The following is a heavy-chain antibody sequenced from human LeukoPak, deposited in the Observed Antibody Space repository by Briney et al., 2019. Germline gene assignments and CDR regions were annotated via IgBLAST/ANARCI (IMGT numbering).Heavy chain of an antibody. Sequence: GGSLRLSCAASGFTVSSNYMSWVRQAPGKGLEWVSVIYSGGSTYHADSVKGRFTISRDNSKNTLYPQMNSLRAEDTAVYYCARDESFYGSGRYYWGQGTLVTVSS. J-gene: IGHJ4*02. CDR2: IYSGGST. D-gene: IGHD3-10*01. CDR1: GFTVSSNY. V-gene: IGHV3-53*01. CDR3: ARDESFYGSGRYY.